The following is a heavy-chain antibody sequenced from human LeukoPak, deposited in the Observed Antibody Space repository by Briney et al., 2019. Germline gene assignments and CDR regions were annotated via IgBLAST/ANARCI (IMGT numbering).Heavy chain of an antibody. CDR1: GFTFSDYY. D-gene: IGHD2-15*01. CDR3: ARVVYCSGGSCQIFAFDI. CDR2: VSSSDNSI. Sequence: GGSLRLSCAASGFTFSDYYMSWIRQAPGQGPEWISYVSSSDNSIFYADSVKGRFIISRDNIENSLYLQMNSLRAEDTAVYYCARVVYCSGGSCQIFAFDIWGQGTKVTVSS. V-gene: IGHV3-11*01. J-gene: IGHJ3*02.